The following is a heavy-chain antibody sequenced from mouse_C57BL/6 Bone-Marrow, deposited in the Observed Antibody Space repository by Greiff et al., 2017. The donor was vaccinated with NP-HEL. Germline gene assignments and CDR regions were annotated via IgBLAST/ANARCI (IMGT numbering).Heavy chain of an antibody. J-gene: IGHJ3*01. CDR3: ARDALLGFAY. D-gene: IGHD2-10*01. CDR1: GYTFTSYW. Sequence: QVQLQQPGAELVKPGASVKLSCKASGYTFTSYWMHWVKQRPGQGLEWIGMIHPNSGSTNYNEKFKSKATLTVDKSSSTAYMQISSLTSEDSAVYCGARDALLGFAYWGQGTLVTVSA. CDR2: IHPNSGST. V-gene: IGHV1-64*01.